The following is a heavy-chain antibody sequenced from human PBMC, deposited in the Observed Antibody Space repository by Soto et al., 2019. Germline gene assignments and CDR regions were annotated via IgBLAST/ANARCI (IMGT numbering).Heavy chain of an antibody. D-gene: IGHD3-22*01. CDR2: ISGSGDST. Sequence: PGGSLRLSCAASGFTFSTYNMVWVRQAPGKGLEWVSVISGSGDSTYYADSVKGRFTISRDNAKNSLYLQMNSLRDEDTAVYYCGGDSSGYYYPDVFDIWGQGTMVTVSS. CDR1: GFTFSTYN. J-gene: IGHJ3*02. CDR3: GGDSSGYYYPDVFDI. V-gene: IGHV3-48*02.